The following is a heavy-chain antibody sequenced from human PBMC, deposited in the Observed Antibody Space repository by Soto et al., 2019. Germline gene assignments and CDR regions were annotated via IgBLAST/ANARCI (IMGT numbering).Heavy chain of an antibody. J-gene: IGHJ5*02. CDR2: ISAYNGNT. Sequence: GASVKVSCKASGCTFTSYGISWVRQAPGQGLEWMGWISAYNGNTNYAQKLQGRVTMTTDTSTSTAYMELRSLRSDDTAVYYCARIIDCSGGSCYLNWFDPWGQGTLVTVSS. CDR3: ARIIDCSGGSCYLNWFDP. V-gene: IGHV1-18*01. D-gene: IGHD2-15*01. CDR1: GCTFTSYG.